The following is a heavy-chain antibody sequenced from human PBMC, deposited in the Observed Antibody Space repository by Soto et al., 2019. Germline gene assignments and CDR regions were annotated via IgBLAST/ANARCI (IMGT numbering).Heavy chain of an antibody. CDR1: GYTFTGYY. D-gene: IGHD1-26*01. CDR3: AKGGAIVAAGTRVYLYNAMDV. J-gene: IGHJ6*02. V-gene: IGHV1-2*02. CDR2: INPNSGDT. Sequence: QVQLVQSGTEVKRPGDSVKVSCKASGYTFTGYYVHWVRQAPGQGLEWMGWINPNSGDTYLAQRFQGRVTMNRDTSIGTAYMELRGLTSDDTAEYYCAKGGAIVAAGTRVYLYNAMDVWGPGTTVTVS.